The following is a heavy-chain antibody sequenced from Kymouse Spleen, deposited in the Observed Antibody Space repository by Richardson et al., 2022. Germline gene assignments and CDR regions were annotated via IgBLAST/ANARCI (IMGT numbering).Heavy chain of an antibody. J-gene: IGHJ3*02. CDR1: GFTFSSYG. CDR2: ISYDGSNK. CDR3: AKDRVTGTDAFDI. D-gene: IGHD1-20*01,IGHD1-7*01. Sequence: QVQLVESGGGVVQPGRSLRLSCAASGFTFSSYGMHWVRQAPGKGLEWVAVISYDGSNKYYADSVKGRFTISRDNSKNTLYLQMNSLRAEDTAVYYCAKDRVTGTDAFDIWGQGTMVTVSS. V-gene: IGHV3-30*18.